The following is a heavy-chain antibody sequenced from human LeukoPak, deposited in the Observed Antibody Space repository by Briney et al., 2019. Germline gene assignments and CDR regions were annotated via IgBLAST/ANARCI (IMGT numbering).Heavy chain of an antibody. J-gene: IGHJ4*02. Sequence: SGGSLRLSCAASGFTFSDAWMTWVRQAPGKGLEWVGRIKRKTDGGTTGYAAPVKGRFTISRDDSKTTLYLQMNSLKTEDTAVYYCTSTLVLRGQGTLVTVSS. CDR3: TSTLVL. CDR2: IKRKTDGGTT. D-gene: IGHD5/OR15-5a*01. CDR1: GFTFSDAW. V-gene: IGHV3-15*01.